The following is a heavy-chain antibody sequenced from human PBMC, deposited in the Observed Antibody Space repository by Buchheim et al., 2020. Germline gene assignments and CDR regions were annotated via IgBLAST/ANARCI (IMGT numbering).Heavy chain of an antibody. CDR1: GGSISSGSYY. D-gene: IGHD2-2*01. Sequence: QVQLQESGPGLVKPSQTLSLTCTVSGGSISSGSYYWSWIRQPAGKGLEWIGRIYTSGSTNYNPSLKSRVTISVDTSKNQFSLKLSSVTAADTAVYYCARGAEIVPAAMGGWFDPWGQGTL. CDR3: ARGAEIVPAAMGGWFDP. V-gene: IGHV4-61*02. CDR2: IYTSGST. J-gene: IGHJ5*02.